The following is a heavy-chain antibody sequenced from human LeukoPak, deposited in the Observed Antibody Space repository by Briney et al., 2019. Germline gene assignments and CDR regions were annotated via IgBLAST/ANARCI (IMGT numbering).Heavy chain of an antibody. CDR3: ARHYSSSWYEDGFGY. J-gene: IGHJ4*02. CDR1: GVSISSYY. Sequence: PSETLSLTCTVSGVSISSYYWSWLRQPPGKGLEWIGYIYYSGSTNYNPSLKSRVTISVDTSKNQFSLKLSSVTAADTAVYYCARHYSSSWYEDGFGYWGQGTLVPVSS. CDR2: IYYSGST. D-gene: IGHD6-13*01. V-gene: IGHV4-59*08.